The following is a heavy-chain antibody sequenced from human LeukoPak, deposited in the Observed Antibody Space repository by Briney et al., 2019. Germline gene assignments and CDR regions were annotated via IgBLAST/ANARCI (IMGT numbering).Heavy chain of an antibody. CDR2: INWNGGST. D-gene: IGHD3-10*01. CDR3: ARNYYGSGSYYLPLDY. Sequence: GGSLRLSCAASGFTFDDYGMSWVRQAPGKGLEWVSGINWNGGSTGYADSVKGRFTISRDNAKNSPYLQMNSLRAEDTALYHCARNYYGSGSYYLPLDYWGQGTLVTVSS. J-gene: IGHJ4*02. V-gene: IGHV3-20*01. CDR1: GFTFDDYG.